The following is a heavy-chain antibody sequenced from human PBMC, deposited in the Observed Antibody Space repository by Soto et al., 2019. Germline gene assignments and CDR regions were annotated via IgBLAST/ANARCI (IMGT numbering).Heavy chain of an antibody. J-gene: IGHJ5*02. CDR2: INPNSGGT. V-gene: IGHV1-2*02. CDR3: ARVDSGYEPFDP. Sequence: ASVKVSCNASGYTFTGYYMHWVRQAPGQGLEWMGWINPNSGGTNYAQKFQGRVTMTRDTSISTAYMELSRLRSDDTAVYYCARVDSGYEPFDPWGQGPLVTVSS. CDR1: GYTFTGYY. D-gene: IGHD5-12*01.